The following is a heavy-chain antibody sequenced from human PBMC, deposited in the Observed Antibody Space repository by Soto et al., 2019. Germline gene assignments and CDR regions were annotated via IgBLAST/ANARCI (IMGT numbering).Heavy chain of an antibody. CDR2: IYYSGST. D-gene: IGHD5-12*01. V-gene: IGHV4-59*01. CDR1: GGSISSYY. J-gene: IGHJ4*02. CDR3: ARARRNGYNSLPLPFDC. Sequence: QVQLQESGPGLVKPSETLSLTCSVSGGSISSYYWSWIRQPPGKGLEWIGYIYYSGSTTYNPSLKSRVTISVDTSKIHFSLRLSSVTAADTAVYYCARARRNGYNSLPLPFDCWGQGTLVTVSS.